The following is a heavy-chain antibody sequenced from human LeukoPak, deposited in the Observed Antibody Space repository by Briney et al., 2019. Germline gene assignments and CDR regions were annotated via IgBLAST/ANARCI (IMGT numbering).Heavy chain of an antibody. V-gene: IGHV3-69-1*02. CDR1: GFTFSNAW. J-gene: IGHJ4*02. D-gene: IGHD6-19*01. CDR3: ATDSTAWSRDS. CDR2: ITITGYT. Sequence: GGSLRLSCAASGFTFSNAWMSWVRQAPGKGLEWVSTITITGYTSYAESVKGRFTISRDNAKNSLYLQMNSLGAEDTALYYCATDSTAWSRDSWGQGNLVTVSS.